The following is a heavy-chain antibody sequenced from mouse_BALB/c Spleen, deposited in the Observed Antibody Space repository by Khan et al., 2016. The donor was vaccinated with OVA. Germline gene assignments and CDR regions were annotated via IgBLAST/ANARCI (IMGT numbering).Heavy chain of an antibody. Sequence: QVQLQQSGPELVKPGALVKISCKASGYTFTSYDINWVIQRPGQGLEWIGWIYPGDDSTKYNEKFKDKATLTADKSSSTAYMQLSSLTSDHAAVYFCAREGLRVVAMDYWGQGTSVTVSS. CDR3: AREGLRVVAMDY. V-gene: IGHV1S56*01. D-gene: IGHD2-4*01. J-gene: IGHJ4*01. CDR2: IYPGDDST. CDR1: GYTFTSYD.